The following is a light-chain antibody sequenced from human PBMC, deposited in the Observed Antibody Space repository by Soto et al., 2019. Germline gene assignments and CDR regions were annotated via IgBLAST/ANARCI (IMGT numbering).Light chain of an antibody. V-gene: IGKV1-39*01. Sequence: DIQMSQSPSSLSASVGDRVTITCRASQSISSYLNWYQQKPAKAPQLLIYAATSLQSGVPSRFSGSGSGTDFTLTISSLQPEDFATYYCQQSYSTLYTFGQGTKLEIK. CDR1: QSISSY. J-gene: IGKJ2*01. CDR3: QQSYSTLYT. CDR2: AAT.